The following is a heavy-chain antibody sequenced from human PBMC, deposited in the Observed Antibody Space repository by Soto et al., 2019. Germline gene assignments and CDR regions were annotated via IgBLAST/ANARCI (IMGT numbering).Heavy chain of an antibody. CDR2: IYYSGST. Sequence: SETLPLTCTVSGGSISSYCWSWIRQPPGKGLEWIGYIYYSGSTNYNPSLKSRVTISVDTSKNQFSLKLSSVTAADTAVYYCARIKVPSSGPYYFDYWGQGTLVTVSS. CDR3: ARIKVPSSGPYYFDY. D-gene: IGHD3-22*01. CDR1: GGSISSYC. J-gene: IGHJ4*02. V-gene: IGHV4-59*01.